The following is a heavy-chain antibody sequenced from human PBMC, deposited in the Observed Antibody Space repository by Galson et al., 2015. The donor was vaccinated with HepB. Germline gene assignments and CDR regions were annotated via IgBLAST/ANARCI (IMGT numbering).Heavy chain of an antibody. D-gene: IGHD2-2*02. CDR1: GFTFSSYG. Sequence: LRLSCAASGFTFSSYGMHWVRQAPGKGLEWVAVISYDGSNKYYADSVKGRFTISRDNSKNTLYLQMNSLRAEDTAVYYCAKDEMGYCSSTSCYTIYYYYYMDVWGKGTTVTVSS. CDR3: AKDEMGYCSSTSCYTIYYYYYMDV. V-gene: IGHV3-30*18. CDR2: ISYDGSNK. J-gene: IGHJ6*03.